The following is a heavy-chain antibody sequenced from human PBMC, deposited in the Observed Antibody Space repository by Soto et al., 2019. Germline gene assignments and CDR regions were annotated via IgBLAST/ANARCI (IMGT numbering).Heavy chain of an antibody. J-gene: IGHJ5*02. CDR2: FYYTGST. Sequence: SETLSLTCTVSGGSISSTNYFWGWIRQPPGKGLEWIGSFYYTGSTYYNPSLKSRVTISVDTSKNQFSLKLSSVTAADTAVYYCAREPGWFDPWGQGTLVTVSS. CDR1: GGSISSTNYF. CDR3: AREPGWFDP. V-gene: IGHV4-39*07.